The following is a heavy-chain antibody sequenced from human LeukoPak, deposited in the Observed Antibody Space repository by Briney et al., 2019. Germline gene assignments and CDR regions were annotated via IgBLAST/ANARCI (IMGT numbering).Heavy chain of an antibody. CDR2: IYTSGST. D-gene: IGHD1-26*01. CDR3: ARDSPSGSYTGGYWYFDL. Sequence: SETLSLTCTVSGGSISSYYWSWIRQPAGKGLKWIGRIYTSGSTNYNPSLKSRVTMSVDTSKNQFSLKLSSVTAADTAVYYCARDSPSGSYTGGYWYFDLWGRGTLVTVSS. V-gene: IGHV4-4*07. CDR1: GGSISSYY. J-gene: IGHJ2*01.